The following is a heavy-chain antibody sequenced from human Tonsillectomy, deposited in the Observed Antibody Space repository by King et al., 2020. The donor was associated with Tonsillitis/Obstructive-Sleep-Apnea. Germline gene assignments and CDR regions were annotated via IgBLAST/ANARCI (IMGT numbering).Heavy chain of an antibody. D-gene: IGHD2-2*01. J-gene: IGHJ4*02. CDR2: INWNGGST. CDR1: GFTFDDYG. V-gene: IGHV3-20*04. CDR3: ARVGYCSSTSCRANFDF. Sequence: VQLVESGGGVVRPGGSLRLSCAASGFTFDDYGMSWVRQAPGKGLEWVSVINWNGGSTRYADSVKGRFIISRDNAKNSLYLQMNSLRAEDTALYYCARVGYCSSTSCRANFDFWGQGTLVTVSS.